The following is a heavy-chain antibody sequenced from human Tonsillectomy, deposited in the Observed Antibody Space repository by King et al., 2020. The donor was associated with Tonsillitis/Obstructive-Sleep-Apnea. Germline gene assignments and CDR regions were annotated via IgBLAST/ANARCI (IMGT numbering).Heavy chain of an antibody. CDR2: ISWDGGIT. V-gene: IGHV3-43*01. CDR1: GFTFDDYT. Sequence: QLVQSGGVVVQPGGSLRLSCAASGFTFDDYTMHWVRQAPGKGLEWVSLISWDGGITYYADSVKGRFTISRDNSKNSLYLQMNSLRTEDTALYYCANGAGRSPPRDYWGQGTLVTVSS. CDR3: ANGAGRSPPRDY. J-gene: IGHJ4*02. D-gene: IGHD4-17*01.